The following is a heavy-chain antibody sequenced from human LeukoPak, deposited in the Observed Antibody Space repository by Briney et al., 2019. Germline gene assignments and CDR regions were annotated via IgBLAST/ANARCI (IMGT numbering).Heavy chain of an antibody. Sequence: GGSLRLSCAASGFTFSSYAMHWVRQAPGKGLENVSAISSNGGSTYYANSVKGRFTISRDNSKNTLYLQMGSLRAEDMAVYYCARDSSYDSSGYCLDYWGQGTLVTVSS. CDR3: ARDSSYDSSGYCLDY. CDR2: ISSNGGST. V-gene: IGHV3-64*01. D-gene: IGHD3-22*01. CDR1: GFTFSSYA. J-gene: IGHJ4*02.